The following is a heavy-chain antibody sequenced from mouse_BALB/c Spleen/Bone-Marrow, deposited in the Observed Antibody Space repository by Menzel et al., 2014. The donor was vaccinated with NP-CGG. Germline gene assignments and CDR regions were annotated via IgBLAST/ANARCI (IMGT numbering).Heavy chain of an antibody. J-gene: IGHJ2*01. V-gene: IGHV3-6*02. CDR2: KSYDGSN. CDR1: GYSITSGYY. D-gene: IGHD3-1*01. Sequence: VQLKDSGPGLVKPSQSLSLPCSVTGYSITSGYYWNWIRQFPGNKLEWMGYKSYDGSNNYNPSLKNRMSITRDTSKNQFFLKLDSVTAEDTGTYYCARDRGHYFDYWGQGTTLTVSS. CDR3: ARDRGHYFDY.